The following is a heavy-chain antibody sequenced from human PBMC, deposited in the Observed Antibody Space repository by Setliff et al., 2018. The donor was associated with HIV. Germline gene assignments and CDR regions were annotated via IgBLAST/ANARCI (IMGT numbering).Heavy chain of an antibody. J-gene: IGHJ4*02. D-gene: IGHD1-26*01. CDR1: GGSVSDTSYY. CDR2: INHSGST. CDR3: ARGGFKWSGSYADY. Sequence: SETLSLTCTVSGGSVSDTSYYWGWIRQPPGKGLEWIGEINHSGSTNYNPSLKSRVTISVDTAKNQFSLNLTSVTAADTAVYYCARGGFKWSGSYADYWGQGTLVTVSS. V-gene: IGHV4-34*01.